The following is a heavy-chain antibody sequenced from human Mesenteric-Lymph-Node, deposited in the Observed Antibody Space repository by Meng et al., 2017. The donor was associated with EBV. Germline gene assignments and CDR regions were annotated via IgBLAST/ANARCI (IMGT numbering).Heavy chain of an antibody. Sequence: QVQLVQSGTEVKKPXXSLKVXCKASRDTFTSYYIHWVRQAPGQGLEWMGVINPSGTSTSYAQKFQGRVTMTSDTSTSTVYMELSSLRSEDTAVYYCARDVVAATPYFDYWGHGTLVTVSS. V-gene: IGHV1-46*01. J-gene: IGHJ4*01. CDR3: ARDVVAATPYFDY. CDR1: RDTFTSYY. D-gene: IGHD2-15*01. CDR2: INPSGTST.